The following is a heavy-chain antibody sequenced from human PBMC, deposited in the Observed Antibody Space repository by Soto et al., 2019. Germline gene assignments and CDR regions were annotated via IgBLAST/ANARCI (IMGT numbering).Heavy chain of an antibody. CDR1: GGSSRSDY. D-gene: IGHD2-15*01. CDR2: VFSDGDT. V-gene: IGHV4-4*07. CDR3: AREARGGFSGIFDT. J-gene: IGHJ4*02. Sequence: TSETLSLTCTVSGGSSRSDYWSWIRQPAGQGLEWIGRVFSDGDTKYNPSLTSRVTMSVDTSKNQLSLRLSSVTAADSAVYYCAREARGGFSGIFDTWGQGTLVTVSS.